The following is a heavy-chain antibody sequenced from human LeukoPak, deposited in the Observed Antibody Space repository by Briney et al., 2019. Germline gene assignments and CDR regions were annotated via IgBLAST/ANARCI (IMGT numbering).Heavy chain of an antibody. D-gene: IGHD2-21*01. V-gene: IGHV3-30*03. CDR3: ARDQNSYYPY. J-gene: IGHJ4*02. CDR2: ISSDGSNK. CDR1: GFTLSTYG. Sequence: GGSLRLSCAASGFTLSTYGMHWVRQAPGKGLEWVAVISSDGSNKFYADSVKGRFTISRDGSKNTLYLQMNSLSAEDTAVYYCARDQNSYYPYWGRGTLVTVSS.